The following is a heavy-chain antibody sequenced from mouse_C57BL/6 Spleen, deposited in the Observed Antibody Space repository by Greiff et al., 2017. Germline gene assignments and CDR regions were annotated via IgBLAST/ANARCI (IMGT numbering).Heavy chain of an antibody. CDR3: ARYPGREDYFDY. CDR1: GYTFTSYW. D-gene: IGHD3-3*01. V-gene: IGHV1-69*01. Sequence: QVQLQQPGAELVMPGASVKLSCKASGYTFTSYWMHWVKQRPGHGLEWIGEIDPSDSYTNYNQKFKGKSTLTVDTSSSTAYMQLSSLTSADPAVEDCARYPGREDYFDYWGQGTTLTVSS. J-gene: IGHJ2*01. CDR2: IDPSDSYT.